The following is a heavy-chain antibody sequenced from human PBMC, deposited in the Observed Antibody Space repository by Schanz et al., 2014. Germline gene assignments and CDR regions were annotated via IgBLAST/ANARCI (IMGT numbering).Heavy chain of an antibody. V-gene: IGHV1-2*06. CDR3: ARARYTGYDCSGY. CDR1: GRTFIVHH. Sequence: QVQLVQSGAEVKKPGASMKVSCKASGRTFIVHHVLHWVRQAPGQGLEWMGRISPNSGDTHSAQKFQGRVTMTWDRSISTAFMELSGLTSDDTATYFCARARYTGYDCSGYWGQGTLLIVSS. CDR2: ISPNSGDT. D-gene: IGHD5-12*01. J-gene: IGHJ4*02.